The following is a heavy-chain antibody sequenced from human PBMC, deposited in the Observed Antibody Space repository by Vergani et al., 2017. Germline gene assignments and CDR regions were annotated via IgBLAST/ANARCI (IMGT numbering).Heavy chain of an antibody. CDR1: GFTFSSYA. D-gene: IGHD1-26*01. CDR3: ARGGDSGSYRKPYYYYGMDV. Sequence: QVQLVESGGGVVQPGRSLRLSCAASGFTFSSYAMHWVRQAPGKGLEWVAVISYDGSNKYYADSVKGRFTISRDNSKNTLYLQMNSLRAEDTAVYYCARGGDSGSYRKPYYYYGMDVWGQGTTVTVSS. J-gene: IGHJ6*02. V-gene: IGHV3-30-3*01. CDR2: ISYDGSNK.